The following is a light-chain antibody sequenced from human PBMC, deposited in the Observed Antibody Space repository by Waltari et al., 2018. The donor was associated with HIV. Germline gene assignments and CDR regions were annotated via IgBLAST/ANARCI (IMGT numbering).Light chain of an antibody. CDR3: QQFASSVWT. Sequence: EIVLTQSPGTLSLSPGERATLFCRASQSVSDSYLVWYQQKPGQAPRLLIYGASNRAPGIPDRFSGSGSGTDFTLTISRLDPEDFAVYYCQQFASSVWTFGQGTRVEIK. CDR1: QSVSDSY. V-gene: IGKV3-20*01. CDR2: GAS. J-gene: IGKJ1*01.